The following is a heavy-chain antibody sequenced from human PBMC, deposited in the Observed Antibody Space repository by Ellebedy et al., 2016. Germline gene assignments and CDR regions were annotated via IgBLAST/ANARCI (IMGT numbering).Heavy chain of an antibody. CDR1: GFTFSDYY. D-gene: IGHD3-10*01. CDR3: ARDGEYAFDI. V-gene: IGHV3-21*01. Sequence: GESLKISXAASGFTFSDYYMSWVRQAPGKGLEWVSSISSSSSYIYYADSVKGRFTISRDNSKNTLYLQMNSLRDEDTAVYYCARDGEYAFDIWGQGTMVTVSS. J-gene: IGHJ3*02. CDR2: ISSSSSYI.